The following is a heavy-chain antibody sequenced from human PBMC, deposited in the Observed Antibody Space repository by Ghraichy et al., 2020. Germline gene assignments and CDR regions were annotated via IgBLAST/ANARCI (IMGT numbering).Heavy chain of an antibody. Sequence: SETLSLTCAVYGGSFSGYYWSWIRQPPGKGLEWIGEINHSGSTNYNPSLKSRVTISVDTSKNQFSLKLSSVTAADTAVYYCARGMRRVPAAIGGDFDYWGQGTLVTVSS. CDR3: ARGMRRVPAAIGGDFDY. D-gene: IGHD2-2*01. CDR1: GGSFSGYY. CDR2: INHSGST. V-gene: IGHV4-34*01. J-gene: IGHJ4*02.